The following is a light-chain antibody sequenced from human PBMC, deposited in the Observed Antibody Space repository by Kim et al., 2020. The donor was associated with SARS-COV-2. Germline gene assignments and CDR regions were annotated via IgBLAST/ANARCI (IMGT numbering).Light chain of an antibody. J-gene: IGLJ2*01. V-gene: IGLV2-8*01. Sequence: QSALTQPPSASGSPGQSVTISCTGTSSDVGGYNYVSWYQQHPGKAPKLMIYEVSKRPSGVPDRFSGSKSGNTASLTVSGLQAEDEADYYCCSYSGRYTFVFGGGTQLTVL. CDR2: EVS. CDR3: CSYSGRYTFV. CDR1: SSDVGGYNY.